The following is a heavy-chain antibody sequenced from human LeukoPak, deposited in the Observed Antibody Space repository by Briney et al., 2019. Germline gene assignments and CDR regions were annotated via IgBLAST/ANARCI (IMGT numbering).Heavy chain of an antibody. V-gene: IGHV4-4*07. J-gene: IGHJ2*01. Sequence: SETLSLTCTVSGVSISSYYWSWIRRPAGKGLEWIGRIYTRGTTKYNPSLKSRVTISVDTSKTQFSLKLSSVTAADPAVYYCARVEHDYDDGRYFDLWGRGTLVTVSS. CDR1: GVSISSYY. CDR3: ARVEHDYDDGRYFDL. CDR2: IYTRGTT. D-gene: IGHD4-17*01.